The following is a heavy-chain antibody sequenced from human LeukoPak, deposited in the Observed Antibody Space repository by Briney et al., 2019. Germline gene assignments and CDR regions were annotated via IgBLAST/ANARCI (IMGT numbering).Heavy chain of an antibody. CDR1: GYTFTSYY. D-gene: IGHD3-10*01. CDR2: INPSGGST. V-gene: IGHV1-46*01. J-gene: IGHJ3*02. CDR3: ARDGGSGSLNAFDI. Sequence: ASVKVSCKASGYTFTSYYMHWVRQAPGQGLEWMGIINPSGGSTSYAQKLQGRVTMATDTSTSTAYMELRSLRSDDTAVYYCARDGGSGSLNAFDIWGQGTMVTVSS.